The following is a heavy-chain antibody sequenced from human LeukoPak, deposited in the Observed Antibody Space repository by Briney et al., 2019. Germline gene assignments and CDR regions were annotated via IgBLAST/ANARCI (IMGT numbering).Heavy chain of an antibody. CDR1: GGTFSDYA. CDR2: FIPILGTA. V-gene: IGHV1-69*10. Sequence: SVKVSCKASGGTFSDYALNWVRQAPGKGLEWMGVFIPILGTANSTQKLQGRVTMTTDTSTSTAYMELRSLRSDDTAVYYCARAYCGGDCYLYYFDYWGQGTLVTVSS. J-gene: IGHJ4*02. D-gene: IGHD2-21*02. CDR3: ARAYCGGDCYLYYFDY.